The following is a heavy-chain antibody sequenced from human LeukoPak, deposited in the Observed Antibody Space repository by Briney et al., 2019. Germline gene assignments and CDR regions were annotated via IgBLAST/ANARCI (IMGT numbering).Heavy chain of an antibody. Sequence: GASVKVSCKTSGYSFTAFYIHWVRQAPGQGLEWMGWIHPRRGDTNYAQKFQGRVTMTRDTSTSTVYMELSSLRSEDTAVYYCARDRRVDTATIDYWGQGTLVTVSS. CDR1: GYSFTAFY. D-gene: IGHD5-18*01. J-gene: IGHJ4*02. V-gene: IGHV1-2*02. CDR2: IHPRRGDT. CDR3: ARDRRVDTATIDY.